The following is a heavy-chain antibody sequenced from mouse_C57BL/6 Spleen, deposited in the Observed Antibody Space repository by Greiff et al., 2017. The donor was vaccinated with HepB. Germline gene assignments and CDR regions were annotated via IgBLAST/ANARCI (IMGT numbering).Heavy chain of an antibody. Sequence: LMESGGGLVKPGGSLKLSCAASGFTFSDYGMHWVRQAPEKGLEWVAYISSGSSTIYYADTVKGRFTISRDNAKNTLFLQMTSLRSEDTAMYYCARDYDYGGYFFDYWGQGTTLTVSS. CDR1: GFTFSDYG. D-gene: IGHD2-4*01. J-gene: IGHJ2*01. CDR3: ARDYDYGGYFFDY. V-gene: IGHV5-17*01. CDR2: ISSGSSTI.